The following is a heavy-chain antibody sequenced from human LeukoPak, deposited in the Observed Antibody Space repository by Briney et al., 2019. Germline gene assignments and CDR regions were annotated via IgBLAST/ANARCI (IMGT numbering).Heavy chain of an antibody. V-gene: IGHV3-74*01. J-gene: IGHJ4*02. Sequence: GGSLRLSCAASGFSFSETWMHWVRQVPGRGLIWVSRIRGDGSDARYAESVKGRFTISRDTSKNMLYLQMTSLRAEDTAVYYCTKRPFSGYFEYWGQGTLVTVSS. CDR3: TKRPFSGYFEY. CDR2: IRGDGSDA. CDR1: GFSFSETW. D-gene: IGHD6-25*01.